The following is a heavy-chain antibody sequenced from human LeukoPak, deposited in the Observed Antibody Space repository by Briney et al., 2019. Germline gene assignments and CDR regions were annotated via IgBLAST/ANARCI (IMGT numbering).Heavy chain of an antibody. CDR3: ARVPFQLWSTYYFDY. J-gene: IGHJ4*02. V-gene: IGHV3-30*02. Sequence: GGSLRLSCAASGFTFSNYGMHWVRQAPGKGLEWMAFIRYDGSNKYYADSVKGRFTISRDNAKNLLYLQMNSLRAEDTAVYYCARVPFQLWSTYYFDYWGQGTLVTVSS. CDR2: IRYDGSNK. CDR1: GFTFSNYG. D-gene: IGHD5-18*01.